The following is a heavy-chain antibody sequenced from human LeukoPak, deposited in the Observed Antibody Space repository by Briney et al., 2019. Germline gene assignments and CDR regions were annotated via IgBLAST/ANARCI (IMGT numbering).Heavy chain of an antibody. J-gene: IGHJ4*02. Sequence: GGSLRLSCAASGFTFSSYSMNWVRQAPGKGLEWVSSISSSSSYIYYADSVKGRFTISRDNAKNSLYLQMNSLRAEDTAVYYCARDRGSSSSPPGGDWGQGTLVTVSS. CDR3: ARDRGSSSSPPGGD. CDR2: ISSSSSYI. V-gene: IGHV3-21*01. CDR1: GFTFSSYS. D-gene: IGHD6-6*01.